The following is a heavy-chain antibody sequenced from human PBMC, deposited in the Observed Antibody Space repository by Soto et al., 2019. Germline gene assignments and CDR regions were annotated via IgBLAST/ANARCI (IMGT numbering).Heavy chain of an antibody. V-gene: IGHV4-59*11. J-gene: IGHJ4*01. CDR2: GLRHEFV. Sequence: QMHLQESGPGLVKPSETLSLTCTVSGGSISDHHLSWTRQPPGKGLEWIGYGLRHEFVGTNPSLTSRVTISVDTSKKQFSLRLNSVTAADTAVYYCVAGPDHAKSAYWGQGTLVTVSS. CDR1: GGSISDHH. CDR3: VAGPDHAKSAY.